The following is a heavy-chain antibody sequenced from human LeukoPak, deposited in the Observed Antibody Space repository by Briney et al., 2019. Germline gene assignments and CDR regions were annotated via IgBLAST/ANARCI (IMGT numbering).Heavy chain of an antibody. CDR2: ISAYNGNT. CDR1: GYSLTSYA. J-gene: IGHJ4*02. CDR3: ARIWGYSGYDFGY. Sequence: ASVKVSCKASGYSLTSYALNWVRQAPGQGLEWMGWISAYNGNTNYAQNLQGRVTMTTDTSTNTAYMELRSLRSDDTAVYYCARIWGYSGYDFGYWGQGTLVTVSS. D-gene: IGHD5-12*01. V-gene: IGHV1-18*01.